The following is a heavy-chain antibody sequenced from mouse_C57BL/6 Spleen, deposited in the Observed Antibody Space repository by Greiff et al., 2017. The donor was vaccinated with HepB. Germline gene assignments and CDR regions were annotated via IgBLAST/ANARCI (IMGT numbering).Heavy chain of an antibody. D-gene: IGHD1-1*01. CDR2: IDPEDGDT. V-gene: IGHV14-1*01. Sequence: VQLQQSGAELVRPGASVKLSCTASGFNIKDYYMHWVKQRPEQGLEWIGRIDPEDGDTEYAPKFQGKATMTADKSSNTAYLQLSSLTSEDTAVYYCTKYGSPSWFAYWGQGTLVTVSA. CDR1: GFNIKDYY. CDR3: TKYGSPSWFAY. J-gene: IGHJ3*01.